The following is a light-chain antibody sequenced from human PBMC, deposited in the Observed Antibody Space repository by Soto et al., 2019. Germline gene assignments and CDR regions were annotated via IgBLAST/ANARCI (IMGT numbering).Light chain of an antibody. Sequence: QSVLTQPASVSGSPGQSITISCTGTSNDVGGYNYVSWYQQHPGKAPKLMIYDVSNRPSGVSNRFSGSKSGNTASLTISVLQAEDEGDYYCSSYTSSSTYVFGTGTKVTVL. CDR1: SNDVGGYNY. CDR3: SSYTSSSTYV. CDR2: DVS. V-gene: IGLV2-14*01. J-gene: IGLJ1*01.